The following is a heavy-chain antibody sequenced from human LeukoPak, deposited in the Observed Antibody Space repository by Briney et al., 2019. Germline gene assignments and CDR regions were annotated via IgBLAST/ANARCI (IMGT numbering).Heavy chain of an antibody. J-gene: IGHJ4*02. CDR3: ARGIFGVVINDY. CDR1: GGSISSSSYY. CDR2: IYYSGST. D-gene: IGHD3-3*01. V-gene: IGHV4-39*01. Sequence: SETLSLTXTVSGGSISSSSYYWGWISQPPGKGLQWIGSIYYSGSTYYNPSLKSRVTISVDTSKNQFSLKLSSVTAADTAVYYCARGIFGVVINDYWGQGTLVTVSS.